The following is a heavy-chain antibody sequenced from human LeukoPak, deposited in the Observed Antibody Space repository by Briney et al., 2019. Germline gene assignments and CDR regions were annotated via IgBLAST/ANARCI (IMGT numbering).Heavy chain of an antibody. CDR3: ARGVRYCSSTSYYYIDY. CDR1: GGSISSYY. V-gene: IGHV4-59*01. D-gene: IGHD2-2*01. J-gene: IGHJ4*02. CDR2: IYYSGST. Sequence: SGTLSLTCTVSGGSISSYYWSWIRQPPGKGLEWIGYIYYSGSTNYNPSLKSRVTISVDTSKNQFSLKLSSVTAADTAVYYCARGVRYCSSTSYYYIDYWGQGTLVTASS.